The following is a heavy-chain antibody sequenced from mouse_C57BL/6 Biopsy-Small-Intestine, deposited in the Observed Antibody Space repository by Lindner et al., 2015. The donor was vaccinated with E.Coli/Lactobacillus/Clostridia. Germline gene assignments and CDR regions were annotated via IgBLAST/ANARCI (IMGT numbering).Heavy chain of an antibody. CDR2: INPYNGDT. V-gene: IGHV1-20*01. CDR3: ARHEESYDGYRYYAMDY. D-gene: IGHD2-3*01. CDR1: GYSFTGNF. Sequence: VQLQESGPELVRPGASVKISCKASGYSFTGNFMNWAKQSHGKSLEWIGRINPYNGDTFYNQKFKGKATLTADKSSHTVYMELSRLTSEDSAVYFCARHEESYDGYRYYAMDYWGQGTSVTVSS. J-gene: IGHJ4*01.